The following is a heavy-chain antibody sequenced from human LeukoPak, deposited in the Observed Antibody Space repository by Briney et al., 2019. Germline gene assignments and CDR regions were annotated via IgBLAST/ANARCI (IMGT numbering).Heavy chain of an antibody. D-gene: IGHD3-10*01. CDR1: GFTFSHYY. J-gene: IGHJ6*03. CDR2: ISSSSSYI. CDR3: ARGGAWYYYGSGSPQNYYMDV. V-gene: IGHV3-21*01. Sequence: NPGGSLRLSCAASGFTFSHYYMTWVRQAPGKGLEWVSSISSSSSYIYYADSVKGRFTISRDNAKNSLYLQMNSLRAEDTAVYYCARGGAWYYYGSGSPQNYYMDVWGKGTTVTISS.